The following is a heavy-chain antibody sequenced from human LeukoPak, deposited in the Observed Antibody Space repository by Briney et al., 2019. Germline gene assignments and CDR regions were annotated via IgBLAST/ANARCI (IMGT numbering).Heavy chain of an antibody. J-gene: IGHJ6*04. CDR3: ARAPSGLLWFGELSPNYYYGMDV. V-gene: IGHV4-34*01. D-gene: IGHD3-10*01. CDR2: INHSGST. CDR1: GGSFSGYY. Sequence: SETLSLTCAVYGGSFSGYYWSWIRQPPGKGLEWIGEINHSGSTNYNPSLKSRVTISVDTSKNQFSLKLSSVTAAVTAVYYCARAPSGLLWFGELSPNYYYGMDVWGKGTTVTVSS.